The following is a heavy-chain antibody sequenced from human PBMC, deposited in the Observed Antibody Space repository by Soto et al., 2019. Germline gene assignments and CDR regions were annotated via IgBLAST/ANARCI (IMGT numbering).Heavy chain of an antibody. J-gene: IGHJ6*02. V-gene: IGHV3-11*06. CDR1: GFNFRDFY. CDR3: ARDRGGGSIFGGHYGMDV. Sequence: PGGSLRLSCAASGFNFRDFYMSWIRQVPGKGLEWLSKISSSSSSTDYADSVKGRFTISRDNAKNSLYLQMSSLRAEDTAVYYCARDRGGGSIFGGHYGMDVWGQGTTVTVSS. D-gene: IGHD3-3*01. CDR2: ISSSSSST.